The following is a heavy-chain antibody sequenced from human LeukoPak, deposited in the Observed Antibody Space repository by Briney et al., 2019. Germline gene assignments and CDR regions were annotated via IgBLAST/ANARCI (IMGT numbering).Heavy chain of an antibody. CDR1: GFTFSSYA. D-gene: IGHD6-19*01. CDR2: ISYDGSNK. Sequence: GGSLRLSCAASGFTFSSYAMHWVRQAPGKGLEWVAVISYDGSNKYYADSVKGRFTISRDNSKNTLYLQMNSLRAEDTAVYYCARDPIAVAGNTGYFDYWGQGTLVTASS. V-gene: IGHV3-30*04. J-gene: IGHJ4*02. CDR3: ARDPIAVAGNTGYFDY.